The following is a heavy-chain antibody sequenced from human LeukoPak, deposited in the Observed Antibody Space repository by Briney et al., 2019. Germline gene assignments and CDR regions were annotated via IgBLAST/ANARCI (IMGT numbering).Heavy chain of an antibody. CDR3: ARDGRYFDWLTHGY. J-gene: IGHJ4*02. CDR1: GFTFSSYE. V-gene: IGHV3-48*03. D-gene: IGHD3-9*01. Sequence: GGSLRLSCAASGFTFSSYEMNWVRQAPGKGLEWVSYISSSGSTIYYADSVKGRFTISRDNAKNSLYLQMNSLRAEDTAVYYCARDGRYFDWLTHGYWGQGTLVTVSS. CDR2: ISSSGSTI.